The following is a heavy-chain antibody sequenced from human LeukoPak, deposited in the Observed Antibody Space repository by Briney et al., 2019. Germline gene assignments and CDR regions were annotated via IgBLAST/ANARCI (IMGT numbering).Heavy chain of an antibody. CDR1: GFTFSDYY. J-gene: IGHJ4*02. V-gene: IGHV3-11*06. CDR2: ISSSGSYT. CDR3: AGRTTSYFDF. D-gene: IGHD4-17*01. Sequence: GGSLRLSCAASGFTFSDYYMSWIRQAPGKGLEWASYISSSGSYTNYADSVKGRFTISRDNAKNSLYLQMNSLRAEDTAVYYCAGRTTSYFDFWGQGTLVTVSS.